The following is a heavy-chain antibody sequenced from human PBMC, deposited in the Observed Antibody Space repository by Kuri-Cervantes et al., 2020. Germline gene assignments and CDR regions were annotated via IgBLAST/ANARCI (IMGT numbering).Heavy chain of an antibody. J-gene: IGHJ3*02. CDR3: ARQTGYSYAFDI. CDR1: GYTFTGYY. Sequence: ASVKVSCKASGYTFTGYYMHWVRQAPGQGLEWMGWINPNSGGSKYAQKFQGRVTMTRDTSISTAYMELTRLTSDDTAVYYCARQTGYSYAFDIWGQGTMVTVSS. V-gene: IGHV1-2*02. CDR2: INPNSGGS. D-gene: IGHD5-18*01.